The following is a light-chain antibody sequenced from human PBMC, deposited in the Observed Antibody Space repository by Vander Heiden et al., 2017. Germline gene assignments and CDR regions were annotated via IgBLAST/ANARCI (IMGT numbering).Light chain of an antibody. V-gene: IGLV2-14*01. CDR3: CSYTGNTTPYV. CDR1: SSDIGSYSY. CDR2: DVT. J-gene: IGLJ1*01. Sequence: QSALAQPASVSGSPGQSITISCSGTSSDIGSYSYVSWSQQSPGKAPKLIIYDVTYRPSGLSNRFSGSKSGNTASLTISGLQAEDEADYYCCSYTGNTTPYVFGTGTKVTVL.